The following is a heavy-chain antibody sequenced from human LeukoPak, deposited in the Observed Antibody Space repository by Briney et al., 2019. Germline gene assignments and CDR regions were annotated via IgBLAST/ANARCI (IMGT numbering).Heavy chain of an antibody. J-gene: IGHJ2*01. CDR2: ISSSSSYI. Sequence: GGSLRLSCAASGFTFSSYSMNWVRQAPGKGLEWVSSISSSSSYIYYADSVKGRFTISRDNGKNSLYLQMNSLRAEDTAVYYCARGPSENYYDSSGYYRFWYFDLWGRGTLVTVSS. CDR3: ARGPSENYYDSSGYYRFWYFDL. V-gene: IGHV3-21*01. D-gene: IGHD3-22*01. CDR1: GFTFSSYS.